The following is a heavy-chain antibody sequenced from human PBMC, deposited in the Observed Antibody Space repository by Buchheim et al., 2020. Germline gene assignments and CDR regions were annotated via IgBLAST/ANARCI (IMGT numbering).Heavy chain of an antibody. J-gene: IGHJ4*02. Sequence: QVQLVQSGAEVKKPGASVKVSCKASGYTFTGYFIHWVRQAPGQGLEWMGRINPSSGDTNYPQKFQGRVTMTRDTSISTAYMELSRLRSEDTAVYYCARGAPTVGATGTYYWGQGTL. CDR1: GYTFTGYF. CDR2: INPSSGDT. V-gene: IGHV1-2*06. CDR3: ARGAPTVGATGTYY. D-gene: IGHD1-26*01.